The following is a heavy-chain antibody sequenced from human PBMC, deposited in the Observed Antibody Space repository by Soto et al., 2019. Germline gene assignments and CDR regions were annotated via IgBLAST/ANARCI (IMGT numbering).Heavy chain of an antibody. CDR1: GYTFTSYD. D-gene: IGHD3-3*01. CDR2: MNPNSGNT. Sequence: ASVKVSCKASGYTFTSYDINWVRQATGQGLEWMGWMNPNSGNTGYAQKFQGRVTMTRNTSISTAYMELSSLRSDDTAVYYCARVYDFWSRYPNPFDYWGQGTPVTVSS. CDR3: ARVYDFWSRYPNPFDY. J-gene: IGHJ4*02. V-gene: IGHV1-8*01.